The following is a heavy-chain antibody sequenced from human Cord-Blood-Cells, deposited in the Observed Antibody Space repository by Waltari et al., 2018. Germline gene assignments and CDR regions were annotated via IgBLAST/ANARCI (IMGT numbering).Heavy chain of an antibody. J-gene: IGHJ4*02. CDR2: INPNSGST. CDR1: GYTFTGYY. V-gene: IGHV1-2*02. CDR3: ARGPLYYFDY. Sequence: QVQLVQSGAEVKKPGASVKVSCKASGYTFTGYYMPWVRQAPGQGLEWMGWINPNSGSTNDAQKFQGRVTTTRDTSISTAYRELSRLRSDDTAVYYCARGPLYYFDYWGQGTLVTVSS.